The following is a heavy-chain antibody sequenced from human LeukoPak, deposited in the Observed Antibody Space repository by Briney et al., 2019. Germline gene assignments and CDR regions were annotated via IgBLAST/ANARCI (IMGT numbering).Heavy chain of an antibody. CDR1: GGSISSYY. D-gene: IGHD6-13*01. V-gene: IGHV4-59*12. J-gene: IGHJ4*02. CDR2: IYYSGST. Sequence: SETLSLTCTVSGGSISSYYWSWIRQPPGKGLEWIGYIYYSGSTNYNPSLKSRVTISVDTSKNQFSLKLSSVTAADTAVYYCARDSSSWYFDYWGQRTLVTVSS. CDR3: ARDSSSWYFDY.